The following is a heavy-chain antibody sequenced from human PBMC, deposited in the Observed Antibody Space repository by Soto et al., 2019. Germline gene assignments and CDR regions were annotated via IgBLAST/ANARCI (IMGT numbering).Heavy chain of an antibody. Sequence: PSETLSLTWAVYGGSFSGYYWSWIRQPPGKGLEWIGEINHSGSTNYNPSLKSRVTISVDTSKNQFSLKLSSVTAADTAVYYCARAGELGYCSSTSCPESYFDYWGQGTLVTVSS. J-gene: IGHJ4*02. CDR1: GGSFSGYY. CDR2: INHSGST. D-gene: IGHD2-2*01. V-gene: IGHV4-34*01. CDR3: ARAGELGYCSSTSCPESYFDY.